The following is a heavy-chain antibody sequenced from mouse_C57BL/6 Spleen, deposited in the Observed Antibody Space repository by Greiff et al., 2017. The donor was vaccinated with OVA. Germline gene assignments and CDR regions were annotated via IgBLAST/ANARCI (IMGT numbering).Heavy chain of an antibody. CDR2: IWSGGST. J-gene: IGHJ4*01. V-gene: IGHV2-2*01. CDR1: GFSFTSYG. Sequence: QVQLKESGPGLVQPSQSLSITCTVSGFSFTSYGVHWVRQSPGKGLEWLGVIWSGGSTDYNAAFISSLSISKDNSKAQVFFKMNSLQADDTAIYYCARKASYDYAMDYWGQGTSVTVSS. D-gene: IGHD1-1*01. CDR3: ARKASYDYAMDY.